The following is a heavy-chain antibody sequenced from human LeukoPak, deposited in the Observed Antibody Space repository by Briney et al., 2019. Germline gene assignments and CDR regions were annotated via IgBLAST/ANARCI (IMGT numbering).Heavy chain of an antibody. V-gene: IGHV4-59*12. CDR1: GGSISSYY. CDR3: ARLVVAAVTFDY. D-gene: IGHD2-15*01. J-gene: IGHJ4*02. CDR2: IYYSGST. Sequence: PSETLSLTCTVSGGSISSYYWSWIRQPPGKGLEWIGYIYYSGSTNYNPSLKSRVTISVDTSKNQFSLKLSSVTAADTAVYYCARLVVAAVTFDYWGQGTLVTVSS.